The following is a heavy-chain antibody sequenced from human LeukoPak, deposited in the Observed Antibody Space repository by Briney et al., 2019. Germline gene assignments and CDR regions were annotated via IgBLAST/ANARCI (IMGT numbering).Heavy chain of an antibody. D-gene: IGHD3-3*01. V-gene: IGHV4-38-2*02. Sequence: SETLSLTCTVSGYSISNGYYWGWIRQPPGKGLEWVGSIYHRGSTYYNPSLTSRVTISLDRSKKKFSLKLTSVTAADTAVYFCAKGAEYYAIWRGYAGYSDYWGQGISVTVSS. J-gene: IGHJ4*02. CDR2: IYHRGST. CDR3: AKGAEYYAIWRGYAGYSDY. CDR1: GYSISNGYY.